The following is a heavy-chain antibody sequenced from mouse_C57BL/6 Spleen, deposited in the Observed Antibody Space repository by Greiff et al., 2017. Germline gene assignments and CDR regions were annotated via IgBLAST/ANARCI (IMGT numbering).Heavy chain of an antibody. D-gene: IGHD4-1*01. CDR3: VRRGDWVFDY. V-gene: IGHV1-69*01. CDR2: IDPSDSYT. Sequence: VQLQQPGAELVMPGASVKLSCKASGYTFTSYWMHWVKQRPGQGLEWIGEIDPSDSYTNYNQKFKGKSTLTVDKTSSTAYMQLSSLTSEDSAVYYCVRRGDWVFDYWGQGTTLTVSS. CDR1: GYTFTSYW. J-gene: IGHJ2*01.